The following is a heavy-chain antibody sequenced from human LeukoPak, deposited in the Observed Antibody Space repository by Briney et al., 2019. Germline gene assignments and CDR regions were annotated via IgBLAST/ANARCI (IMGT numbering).Heavy chain of an antibody. J-gene: IGHJ6*02. Sequence: PGGSLRLSCEASGFTFSHYWMHWVRQGPGKGLVWFSRIKSDGSDPSYADSVNVRFTRSRDNPKSTLSLRMNSLRAEDTAVYYCAKDRDPMPSRGMDVWGQGTTVAVYS. CDR1: GFTFSHYW. CDR3: AKDRDPMPSRGMDV. D-gene: IGHD2-2*01. CDR2: IKSDGSDP. V-gene: IGHV3-74*01.